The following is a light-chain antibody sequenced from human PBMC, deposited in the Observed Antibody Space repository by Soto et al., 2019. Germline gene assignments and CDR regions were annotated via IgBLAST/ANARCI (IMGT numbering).Light chain of an antibody. CDR1: SSDVGGYNY. CDR2: EVS. Sequence: QSALTQPASVSGSPGQSITISCTGTSSDVGGYNYLSWYQQHPGKAPRVMIYEVSNRPSGVSNRFSGSKSGNTSSLTISGLQAEYEADYFFSSYTTSGTPVFGGGTQLTVL. CDR3: SSYTTSGTPV. J-gene: IGLJ3*02. V-gene: IGLV2-14*01.